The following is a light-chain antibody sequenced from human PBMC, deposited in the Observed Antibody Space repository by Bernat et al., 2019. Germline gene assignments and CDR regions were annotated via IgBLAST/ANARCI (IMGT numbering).Light chain of an antibody. CDR1: NIRAKS. J-gene: IGLJ2*01. V-gene: IGLV3-21*03. Sequence: YVVTQPPSVSAAPGKTARITCGGHNIRAKSVHWDQQKPGQAPVLVVYDDNDRPSGIPERLSGSNSGSTATLTISRVEAGAEAAYYCQVWDSADEVVFGGGTKLTVL. CDR3: QVWDSADEVV. CDR2: DDN.